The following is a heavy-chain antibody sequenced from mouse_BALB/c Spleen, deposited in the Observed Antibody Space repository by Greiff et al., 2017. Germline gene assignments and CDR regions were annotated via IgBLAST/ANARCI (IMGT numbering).Heavy chain of an antibody. CDR1: GYSITSDYA. CDR3: ARRNYGSSYEFAY. J-gene: IGHJ3*01. Sequence: DVQLQESGPGLVKPSQSLSLTCTVTGYSITSDYAWNWIRQFPGNKLEWMGYISYSGSTSYNPSLKSRISITRDTSKNQFFLQLNSVTTEDTATYYCARRNYGSSYEFAYWGQGTLVTVSA. D-gene: IGHD1-1*01. CDR2: ISYSGST. V-gene: IGHV3-2*02.